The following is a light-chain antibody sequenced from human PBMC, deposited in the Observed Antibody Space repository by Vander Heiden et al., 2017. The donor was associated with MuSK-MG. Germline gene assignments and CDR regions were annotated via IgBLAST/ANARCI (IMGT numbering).Light chain of an antibody. V-gene: IGLV1-44*01. Sequence: QPVLTQPPSASGTPGQRVTISSSGSSSNIGSNIVNWYQQLTGTPPKLLIHSNNQRPSGVPDRFSGSKSGTSASLAISGLQAEDETDYYCAAWDDSLNGYVFGTGTKVTVL. CDR2: SNN. J-gene: IGLJ1*01. CDR1: SSNIGSNI. CDR3: AAWDDSLNGYV.